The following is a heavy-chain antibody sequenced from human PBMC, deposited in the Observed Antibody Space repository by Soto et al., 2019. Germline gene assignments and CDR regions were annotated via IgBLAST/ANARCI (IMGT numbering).Heavy chain of an antibody. CDR1: GGSVSRSNCY. Sequence: PSETLSLTCTVSGGSVSRSNCYWGWIRQPPGKGLEWIGSIYYTGSTYYNPSLKSRVTISVDTSKNQFSLKLSSMTATDTAVYYCARVGPWVPYYYDSSPYTFENWFDPWGQGTLVTVSS. D-gene: IGHD3-22*01. J-gene: IGHJ5*02. CDR2: IYYTGST. V-gene: IGHV4-39*01. CDR3: ARVGPWVPYYYDSSPYTFENWFDP.